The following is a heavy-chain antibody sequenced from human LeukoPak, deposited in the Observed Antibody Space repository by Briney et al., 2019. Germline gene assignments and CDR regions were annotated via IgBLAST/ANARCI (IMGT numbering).Heavy chain of an antibody. D-gene: IGHD2-2*01. V-gene: IGHV4-61*02. J-gene: IGHJ5*02. CDR2: IYTTGDT. Sequence: SETLSLTCSFSGGSNRSGCYYWGWIRQPAGKGLEWIGRIYTTGDTEYNSSLKGRVTISVDTSKNRFSLNPTSVTAAATAVYYCVRGTSLVMRKFDPWGQGTLVTVSS. CDR3: VRGTSLVMRKFDP. CDR1: GGSNRSGCYY.